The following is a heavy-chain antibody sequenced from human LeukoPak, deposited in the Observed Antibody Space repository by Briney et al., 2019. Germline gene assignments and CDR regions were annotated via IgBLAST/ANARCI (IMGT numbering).Heavy chain of an antibody. CDR3: ARDIATVVHQD. J-gene: IGHJ4*02. V-gene: IGHV1-18*01. D-gene: IGHD2-15*01. Sequence: ASVKVSCKASGYTFTSYGISWVRQAPGQGLEWIGWISGYSGNTNYVQKFQGRVTMTTDRSTTTAYMELRSLRSDDTAVYYCARDIATVVHQDWGQGTLVTVPS. CDR2: ISGYSGNT. CDR1: GYTFTSYG.